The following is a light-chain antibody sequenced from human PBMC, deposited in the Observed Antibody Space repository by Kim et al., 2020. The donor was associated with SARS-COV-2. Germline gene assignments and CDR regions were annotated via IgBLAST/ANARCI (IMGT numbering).Light chain of an antibody. J-gene: IGKJ2*03. CDR2: GAS. Sequence: LPCRPSVRFTPSLSSNQHRPGQAPTLLSFGASARATGIPARFTGGGSGSQFTLTIRGLQSEDFAVYHCHQYHTWPYSFGRGTKLEI. V-gene: IGKV3-15*01. CDR3: HQYHTWPYS. CDR1: VRFTPS.